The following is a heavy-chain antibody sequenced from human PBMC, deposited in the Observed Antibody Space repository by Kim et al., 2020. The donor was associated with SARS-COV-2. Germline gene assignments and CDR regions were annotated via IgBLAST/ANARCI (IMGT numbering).Heavy chain of an antibody. CDR1: GFTFSSYG. CDR2: ISYDGSNK. CDR3: ARETVESLLWFGELSGDYYGMDV. V-gene: IGHV3-33*05. Sequence: GGSLRLSCAASGFTFSSYGMHWVRQAPGKGLEWVAVISYDGSNKYYADSVKGRFTISRDNSKNTLYLQMNSLRAEDTAVYYCARETVESLLWFGELSGDYYGMDVWGQGTTVTVSS. J-gene: IGHJ6*02. D-gene: IGHD3-10*01.